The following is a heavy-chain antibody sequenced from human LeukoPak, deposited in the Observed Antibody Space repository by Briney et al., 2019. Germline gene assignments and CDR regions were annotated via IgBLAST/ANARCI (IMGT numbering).Heavy chain of an antibody. CDR2: INSDGSST. V-gene: IGHV3-74*01. CDR1: GFTFSSYW. D-gene: IGHD3-10*01. CDR3: ARDRYYYGSGSFPGMDV. Sequence: GGSLRLSCAASGFTFSSYWMHWVRQAPGKGLVWVSRINSDGSSTSYADSVKGRFTISRDNAKNTLYLQMNSLRAEDTAVYYCARDRYYYGSGSFPGMDVWGQGTTVTVSS. J-gene: IGHJ6*02.